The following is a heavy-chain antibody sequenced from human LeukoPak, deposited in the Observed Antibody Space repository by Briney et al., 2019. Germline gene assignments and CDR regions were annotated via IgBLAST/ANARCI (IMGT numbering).Heavy chain of an antibody. J-gene: IGHJ3*02. D-gene: IGHD1-1*01. CDR1: GYTFTGHY. CDR3: AKDRARVGTMVDAFDM. CDR2: INPNSGGT. V-gene: IGHV1-2*02. Sequence: ASVKVSCKASGYTFTGHYMHWVRQARGQGLEWMGWINPNSGGTNYAQKFQGRVTMTRDTSISTAYMELSRLRSDDTAVYYCAKDRARVGTMVDAFDMWGQGTMVTVSS.